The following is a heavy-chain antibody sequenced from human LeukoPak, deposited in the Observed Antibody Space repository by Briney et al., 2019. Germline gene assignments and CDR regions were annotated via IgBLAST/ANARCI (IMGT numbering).Heavy chain of an antibody. Sequence: PGGSLRLSCAASGFTFSSYGMHWVRQAPSKGLEWVAVIWYDGSNKYYADSVKGRFTISRDNSKNTLYLQMNSLRAEDTAVYYCAREDGTLDYWGQGTLVTVSS. J-gene: IGHJ4*02. CDR1: GFTFSSYG. CDR2: IWYDGSNK. V-gene: IGHV3-33*01. CDR3: AREDGTLDY.